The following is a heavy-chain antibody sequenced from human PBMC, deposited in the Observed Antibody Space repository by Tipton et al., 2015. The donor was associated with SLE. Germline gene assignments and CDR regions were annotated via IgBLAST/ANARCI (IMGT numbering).Heavy chain of an antibody. CDR3: ARGGRRPQYDFWSGYWDGMDV. V-gene: IGHV1-18*04. J-gene: IGHJ6*02. CDR2: ITAYNGDT. D-gene: IGHD3-3*01. CDR1: GYFLTSYG. Sequence: QLVQSGPEVKKPGASVKVSCKASGYFLTSYGINWVRQAPGQGLEWMGWITAYNGDTKYAQKFQGRVIMTTDTSTNTAYVELTSLTYDDTAVYYCARGGRRPQYDFWSGYWDGMDVWGQGTTVTVSS.